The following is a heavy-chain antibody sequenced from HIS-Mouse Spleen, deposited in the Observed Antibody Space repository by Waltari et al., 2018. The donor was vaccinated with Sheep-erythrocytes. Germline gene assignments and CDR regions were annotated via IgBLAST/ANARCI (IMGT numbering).Heavy chain of an antibody. CDR1: GGSISSSSYY. CDR2: SYYSGRT. V-gene: IGHV4-39*07. Sequence: QLQLQESGPGLVKPSETLSLTCTVSGGSISSSSYYWGWIRQPPGKGLEWIGSSYYSGRTYYNPSLKSRVTISVDTSKNQFSLKLSSVTAADTAVYYCARDEGTYYDFWSGYPPSYYFDYWGQGTLVTVSS. J-gene: IGHJ4*02. CDR3: ARDEGTYYDFWSGYPPSYYFDY. D-gene: IGHD3-3*01.